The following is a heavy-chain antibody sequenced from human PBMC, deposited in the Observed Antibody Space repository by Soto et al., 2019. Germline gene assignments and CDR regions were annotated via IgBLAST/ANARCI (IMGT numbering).Heavy chain of an antibody. D-gene: IGHD5-12*01. Sequence: GGSLRHSCAASGFTFSSHAMHWVRQAPGKGLEWVAVIWYDGSKKYYGDSVKGRFTVARDDSKSTLSLQMNSLRVEDTAVYYCARDPGYSGFDFDYWGQGTLVTVSS. CDR2: IWYDGSKK. CDR1: GFTFSSHA. J-gene: IGHJ4*02. CDR3: ARDPGYSGFDFDY. V-gene: IGHV3-33*01.